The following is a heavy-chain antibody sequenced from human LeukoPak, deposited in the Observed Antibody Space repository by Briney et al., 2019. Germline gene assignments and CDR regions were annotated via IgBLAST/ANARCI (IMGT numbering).Heavy chain of an antibody. D-gene: IGHD3-16*02. V-gene: IGHV3-30*03. J-gene: IGHJ4*02. Sequence: GGSLRLSCAASGFSFSNYGMHWVCQAPGKGLEWVAVISYDGSIEYYADSVKGRFTISRDNSKNTLYLQMNSLRAEATAAYYCARSPFGGVIVIGDYWGQGTLVTVSS. CDR3: ARSPFGGVIVIGDY. CDR2: ISYDGSIE. CDR1: GFSFSNYG.